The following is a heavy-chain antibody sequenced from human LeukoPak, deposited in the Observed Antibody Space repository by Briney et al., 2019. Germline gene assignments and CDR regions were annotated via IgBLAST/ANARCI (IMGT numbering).Heavy chain of an antibody. V-gene: IGHV1-46*01. CDR2: INPSGGST. CDR1: GYTFTSYY. D-gene: IGHD2-2*01. CDR3: AREQGVKVKRQLPRRNWFDP. Sequence: ASVKVSCKASGYTFTSYYMHWVRQAPGQGLEWMGMINPSGGSTSYAQKFQGRVTMTRDTSTSTVYMELSSLRSEDTAVYYCAREQGVKVKRQLPRRNWFDPWGQGTLVTVSS. J-gene: IGHJ5*02.